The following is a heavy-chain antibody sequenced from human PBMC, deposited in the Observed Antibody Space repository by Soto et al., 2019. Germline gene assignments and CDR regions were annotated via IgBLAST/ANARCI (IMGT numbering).Heavy chain of an antibody. J-gene: IGHJ4*02. CDR2: INPSGGST. CDR1: GYTFTSYY. D-gene: IGHD3-9*01. Sequence: ASVKVSFKASGYTFTSYYMHWVRQAPGQGLEWMGIINPSGGSTSYAQKFQGRVTMTRDTSTSTVYMELSSLRSEDTAVYYCAREHERYFDWLLRFQYFDYWGQGTLVTVSS. CDR3: AREHERYFDWLLRFQYFDY. V-gene: IGHV1-46*03.